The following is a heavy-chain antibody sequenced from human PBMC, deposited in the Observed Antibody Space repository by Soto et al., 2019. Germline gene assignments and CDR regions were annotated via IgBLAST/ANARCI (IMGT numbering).Heavy chain of an antibody. V-gene: IGHV3-23*01. Sequence: GGSLRLSCAASGFTFSGSAMTWVRQAPGKWLEYVSSITSSGSEVFHAASVKGRFTMSRDNSKNMLYLQMNSLRAEDTAVYYCARVLGWDTAMVYYYYGMDVWGQGTTVTVSS. CDR3: ARVLGWDTAMVYYYYGMDV. CDR2: ITSSGSEV. D-gene: IGHD5-18*01. J-gene: IGHJ6*02. CDR1: GFTFSGSA.